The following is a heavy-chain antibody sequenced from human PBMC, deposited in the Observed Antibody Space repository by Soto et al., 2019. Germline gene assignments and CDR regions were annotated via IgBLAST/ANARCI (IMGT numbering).Heavy chain of an antibody. CDR1: SITRYS. Sequence: SITRYSPNYHKQPPGKGLEWIGYIYYSGSTNYNPSLKSRVTISVDTSKNQFSLKLSSVTAADTAVYYCARGPASLSYCSSTSCYRSASDYYYYYGMDVSCQGTTVTVS. D-gene: IGHD2-2*01. V-gene: IGHV4-59*01. CDR3: ARGPASLSYCSSTSCYRSASDYYYYYGMDV. CDR2: IYYSGST. J-gene: IGHJ6*02.